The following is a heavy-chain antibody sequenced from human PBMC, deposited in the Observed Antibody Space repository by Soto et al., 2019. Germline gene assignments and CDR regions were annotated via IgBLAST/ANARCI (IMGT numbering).Heavy chain of an antibody. CDR2: ISSSSSTI. V-gene: IGHV3-48*01. CDR1: GFTFSSYS. J-gene: IGHJ4*02. D-gene: IGHD3-3*01. Sequence: GGSLRLSCAASGFTFSSYSMNWVRQAPGKGLEWVSYISSSSSTIYYADSVKGRFTISRDNAKNSLYPQMNSLRAEDTAVYYCARHITIFGVVMKFDYWGQGTLVTVSS. CDR3: ARHITIFGVVMKFDY.